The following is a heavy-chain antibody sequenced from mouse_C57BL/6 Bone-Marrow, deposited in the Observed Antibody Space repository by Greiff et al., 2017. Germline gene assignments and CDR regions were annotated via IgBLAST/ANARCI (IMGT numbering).Heavy chain of an antibody. CDR3: EREGLLEFYYFDY. J-gene: IGHJ2*01. D-gene: IGHD2-3*01. V-gene: IGHV1-26*01. Sequence: VQLQQSGPELVKPGASVKLSCKASGYTFTDYYMNWVKQSHGQSLEWIGDINPTNGGTSYNQKFKGKATLTVDKSSSTAYMERRSLTSEDSAVYYCEREGLLEFYYFDYWGQGTTLTVSS. CDR1: GYTFTDYY. CDR2: INPTNGGT.